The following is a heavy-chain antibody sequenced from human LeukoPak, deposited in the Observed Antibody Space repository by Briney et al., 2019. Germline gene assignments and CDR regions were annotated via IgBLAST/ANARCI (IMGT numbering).Heavy chain of an antibody. D-gene: IGHD3-22*01. Sequence: GGSLRLSCTASGFTFGDYAMSWVHQAPGKGLEWVGFIRSKAYGGTTEYAASVKGRFTISRDDSKSIAYLQMNSLKTEDTAVYYCTRVDDSSGYSPAHFDYWGQGTLVTVSS. J-gene: IGHJ4*02. CDR3: TRVDDSSGYSPAHFDY. V-gene: IGHV3-49*04. CDR1: GFTFGDYA. CDR2: IRSKAYGGTT.